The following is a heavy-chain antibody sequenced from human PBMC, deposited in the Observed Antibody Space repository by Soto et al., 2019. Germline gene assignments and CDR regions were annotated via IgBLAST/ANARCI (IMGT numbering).Heavy chain of an antibody. J-gene: IGHJ6*02. D-gene: IGHD2-8*02. CDR2: IKSKTDGGTT. V-gene: IGHV3-15*01. CDR3: TTVLLYYYYGMDV. CDR1: GFTFSNAW. Sequence: EVQLVESGGGLVKPGGSLRLSCAASGFTFSNAWMSWVRQAPGKGLEWVGRIKSKTDGGTTDYAAPVKGSFTISRDDSKNTLYLQLNSLKTEDTAVYYCTTVLLYYYYGMDVWGQGTTVTVSS.